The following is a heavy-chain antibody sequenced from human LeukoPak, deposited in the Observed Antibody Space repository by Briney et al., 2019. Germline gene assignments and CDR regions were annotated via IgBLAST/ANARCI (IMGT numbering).Heavy chain of an antibody. D-gene: IGHD3-10*01. CDR2: INHSGST. CDR1: GGSFSGYY. V-gene: IGHV4-34*01. J-gene: IGHJ4*02. CDR3: ARHRGKIRGVQSFDY. Sequence: SETLSLTCAVYGGSFSGYYWSWIRQPPGKGLEWIGEINHSGSTNYNPSLKSRVAISVDTSKNQFSLKLSSVTAADTAVYYCARHRGKIRGVQSFDYWGQGTLVTVSS.